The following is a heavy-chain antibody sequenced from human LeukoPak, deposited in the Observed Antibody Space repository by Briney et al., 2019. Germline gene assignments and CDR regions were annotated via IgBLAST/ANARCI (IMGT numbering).Heavy chain of an antibody. CDR3: ARERTSTYYYYYYYMDV. V-gene: IGHV4-34*01. CDR1: GGSFSGYY. CDR2: INHSGST. Sequence: SETLSLTCAVYGGSFSGYYWSWIRQPPEKGLEWIGEINHSGSTNYNPSLKSRVTISVDTSKNQFSLKLSSVTAADTAVYYCARERTSTYYYYYYYMDVWGKGTTVTVSS. J-gene: IGHJ6*03.